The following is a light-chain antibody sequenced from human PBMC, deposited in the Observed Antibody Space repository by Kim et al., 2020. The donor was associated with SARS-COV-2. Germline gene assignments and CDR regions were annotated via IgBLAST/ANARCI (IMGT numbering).Light chain of an antibody. V-gene: IGLV2-11*03. CDR3: CSYAGTHTVV. CDR1: IRDVGGYNY. CDR2: DVI. Sequence: GLPVTISGPGTIRDVGGYNYVAWYQQHPGKAPRLMMFDVIKRPSGVPDRFSGSKSGNTASLTISGLQVEDEADYYCCSYAGTHTVVFGGGTQLTVL. J-gene: IGLJ2*01.